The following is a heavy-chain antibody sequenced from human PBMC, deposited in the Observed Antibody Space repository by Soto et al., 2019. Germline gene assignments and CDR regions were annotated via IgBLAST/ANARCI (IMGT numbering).Heavy chain of an antibody. CDR2: ISDSGGSP. J-gene: IGHJ4*01. V-gene: IGHV3-23*01. Sequence: GGGLRLSRAASGFTFCSYTLAWGRQAPGKGLEWVSAISDSGGSPYYADSVQGRFTISRDNSKNTLFLLMNSLRAEDTATYYCTKARCSGNPCYVPDYWGHGTLVTVSS. CDR1: GFTFCSYT. CDR3: TKARCSGNPCYVPDY. D-gene: IGHD2-15*01.